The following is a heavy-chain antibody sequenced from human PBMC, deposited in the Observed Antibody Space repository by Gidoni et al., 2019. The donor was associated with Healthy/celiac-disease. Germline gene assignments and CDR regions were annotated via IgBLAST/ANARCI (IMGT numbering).Heavy chain of an antibody. CDR3: ARGAMIEAFDI. CDR2: INHSGST. CDR1: GGSFSGYY. V-gene: IGHV4-34*01. J-gene: IGHJ3*02. Sequence: QVQLQQWGAGLLKPSETLSLTCAVYGGSFSGYYWSWIRQPPGKGLEWIGEINHSGSTNYNPSLKSRVTISVDTSKNQFSLKLSSVTAADTAVYYCARGAMIEAFDIWGQGTMVTVSS. D-gene: IGHD3-22*01.